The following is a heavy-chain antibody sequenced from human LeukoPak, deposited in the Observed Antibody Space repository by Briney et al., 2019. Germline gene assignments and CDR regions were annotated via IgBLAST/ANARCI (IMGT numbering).Heavy chain of an antibody. CDR2: IWSDGSYK. V-gene: IGHV3-33*08. D-gene: IGHD5-24*01. Sequence: GTSLRLSCTASGFTFSSYGFHWVRQAPGKGLEWVAVIWSDGSYKYYADSVKGRFTISRDDSKNTLYLQMNSLRAEDTAVYYCARDFSLQLFDYWGQGTLVTVFS. CDR1: GFTFSSYG. CDR3: ARDFSLQLFDY. J-gene: IGHJ4*02.